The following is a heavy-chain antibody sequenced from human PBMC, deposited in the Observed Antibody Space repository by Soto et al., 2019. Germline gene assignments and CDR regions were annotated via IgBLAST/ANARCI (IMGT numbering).Heavy chain of an antibody. J-gene: IGHJ6*02. CDR3: AKARGLGSTVSGGLDV. V-gene: IGHV3-21*01. CDR2: ISSKSNQI. Sequence: EVQVVESGGCLVKPGGSLRLSCAASGFTFNNYNMNWVRQGPGKGREWVASISSKSNQIFHADSVKGRFTISRDKAKNSLYLQMNSLRAEDTAVYYCAKARGLGSTVSGGLDVWGQGTTVTVSS. D-gene: IGHD3-10*01. CDR1: GFTFNNYN.